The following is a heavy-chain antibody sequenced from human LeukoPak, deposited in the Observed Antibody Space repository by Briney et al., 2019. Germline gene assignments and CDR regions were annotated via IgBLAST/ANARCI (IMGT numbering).Heavy chain of an antibody. CDR2: ISSTSSTI. V-gene: IGHV3-48*01. CDR3: ARAHPGDYSDFQFDY. J-gene: IGHJ4*02. CDR1: GVTFSSFS. Sequence: GGSLRLSSAASGVTFSSFSMNWVRQAPGRGLEWVSYISSTSSTIYYADSVKGRFTISRDNAKNSLYLQMNSLRAEDTAVYYCARAHPGDYSDFQFDYWGQGTLVTVSS. D-gene: IGHD4-11*01.